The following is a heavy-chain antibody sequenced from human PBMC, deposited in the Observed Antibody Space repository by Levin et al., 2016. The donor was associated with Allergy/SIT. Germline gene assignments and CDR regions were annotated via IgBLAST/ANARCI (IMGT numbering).Heavy chain of an antibody. CDR1: GFTLNNYA. Sequence: GESLKISCAASGFTLNNYAMHWVRQTSGKRLEWVALVSYDGTETYYADSVKGRFTISRDNSRNTLFLQMISLRIEDTAIYYCAGQRELQLGWSAFHVWGQGDNCHRLF. V-gene: IGHV3-30-3*01. J-gene: IGHJ3*01. D-gene: IGHD1-26*01. CDR2: VSYDGTET. CDR3: AGQRELQLGWSAFHV.